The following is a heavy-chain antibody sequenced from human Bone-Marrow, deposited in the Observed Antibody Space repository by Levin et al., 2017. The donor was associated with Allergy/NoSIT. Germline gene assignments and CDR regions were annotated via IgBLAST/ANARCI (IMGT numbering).Heavy chain of an antibody. V-gene: IGHV3-11*01. J-gene: IGHJ6*02. D-gene: IGHD2-21*02. CDR2: ISSQGNTI. CDR3: ARGQKPVTAGSYYQSGMDV. CDR1: GFTFSDYY. Sequence: LSLTCAASGFTFSDYYFNWIRQAPGKGLEWLSYISSQGNTIYYADSVRGRFTVSRDNTRNTLYLHMYSLGADDTAVYYCARGQKPVTAGSYYQSGMDVWGQGTTVSVSS.